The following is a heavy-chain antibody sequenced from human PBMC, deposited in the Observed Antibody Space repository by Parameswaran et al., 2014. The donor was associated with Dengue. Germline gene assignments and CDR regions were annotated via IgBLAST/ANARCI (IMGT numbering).Heavy chain of an antibody. V-gene: IGHV2-26*01. CDR3: ARMGASRRITILGWFDP. Sequence: WIRQPPGKALEWLAHIFSNDEKSYSTSLKSRLTISKDTSKSQVVLTMTNMDPVDTATYYCARMGASRRITILGWFDPWGQGTLVTVSS. CDR2: IFSNDEK. J-gene: IGHJ5*02. D-gene: IGHD3-9*01.